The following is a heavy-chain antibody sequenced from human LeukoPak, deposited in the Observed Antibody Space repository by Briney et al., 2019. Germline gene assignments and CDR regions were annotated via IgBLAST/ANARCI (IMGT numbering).Heavy chain of an antibody. J-gene: IGHJ4*02. CDR3: AHRLVGLDSFDY. Sequence: ESGPTLVKPTQTLALTCTFSGFSLTTSGVSVGWILQSPGKALEWLALIYWDDDKRYSPSLKNRLIITKDTSKNQVVLIMTNVDPVDTATYYCAHRLVGLDSFDYWGQGTLVTVSS. D-gene: IGHD3/OR15-3a*01. V-gene: IGHV2-5*02. CDR1: GFSLTTSGVS. CDR2: IYWDDDK.